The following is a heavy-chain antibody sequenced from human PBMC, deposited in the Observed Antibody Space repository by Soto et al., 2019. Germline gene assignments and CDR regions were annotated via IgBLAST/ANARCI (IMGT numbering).Heavy chain of an antibody. CDR2: IIPIFGTA. Sequence: QVQLVQSGAEVKKPGSSVKVSCTASGGTFSSYAISWVRQAPGQGLEWMGGIIPIFGTANYAQKFQGRVTITADESTSTAYMELSSLRSEDTAMYYCTRNLGYSSSSGYYGMDVWGQGTTVTVSS. V-gene: IGHV1-69*01. CDR1: GGTFSSYA. CDR3: TRNLGYSSSSGYYGMDV. D-gene: IGHD6-6*01. J-gene: IGHJ6*02.